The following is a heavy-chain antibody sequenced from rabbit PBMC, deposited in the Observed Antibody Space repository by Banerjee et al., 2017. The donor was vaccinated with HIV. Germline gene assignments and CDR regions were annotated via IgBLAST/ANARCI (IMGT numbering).Heavy chain of an antibody. CDR3: AKWGGGWSVNL. V-gene: IGHV1S45*01. Sequence: QEQLEESGGDLVKPEGSLTLTCTASGFSFSSGYDMCWVRQAPGKGLEWIGCIAFGSDIAYYASWAKGRFTVSKTSSTTVDLKMTSLTAADTATYFCAKWGGGWSVNLWGQGTLVTVS. CDR1: GFSFSSGYD. D-gene: IGHD3-1*01. CDR2: IAFGSDIA. J-gene: IGHJ4*01.